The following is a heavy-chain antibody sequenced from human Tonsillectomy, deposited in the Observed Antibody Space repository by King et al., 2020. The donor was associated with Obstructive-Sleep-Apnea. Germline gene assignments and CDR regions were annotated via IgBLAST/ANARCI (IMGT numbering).Heavy chain of an antibody. Sequence: QLVQSGGGLVQPGVSLRLSCVASGFTFNDYSMHWVRQVPGKGLEWVAGISWNGGRVDYADPLQGRFTISRDNAKNTLYLQMSRLTPEDTALYYCAKDALSGGFFFPRFDYWGQGALLTVSS. CDR2: ISWNGGRV. V-gene: IGHV3-9*01. J-gene: IGHJ4*02. D-gene: IGHD1-26*01. CDR1: GFTFNDYS. CDR3: AKDALSGGFFFPRFDY.